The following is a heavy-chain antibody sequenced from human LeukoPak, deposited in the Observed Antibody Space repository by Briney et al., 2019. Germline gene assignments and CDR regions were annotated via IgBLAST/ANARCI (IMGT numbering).Heavy chain of an antibody. CDR2: ISSSSTYT. CDR1: GFTFSDYY. V-gene: IGHV3-11*06. Sequence: GGSLRLSCAASGFTFSDYYMSWIRQAPGKGLEWVSYISSSSTYTNYADSVKGRFTISRDNTRTSLYLQMSSLRVEDTAVYYCARVSGEADWGPDYWGLGTLVTVSS. D-gene: IGHD3-10*01. CDR3: ARVSGEADWGPDY. J-gene: IGHJ4*02.